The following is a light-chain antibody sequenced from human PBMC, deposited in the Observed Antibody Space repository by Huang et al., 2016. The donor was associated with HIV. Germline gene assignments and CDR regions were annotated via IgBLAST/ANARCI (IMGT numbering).Light chain of an antibody. V-gene: IGKV4-1*01. J-gene: IGKJ2*02. CDR3: QQYYSTPCT. CDR2: WAT. Sequence: IVMTQSPDSLTVSVGGRATFECRSSQNILYSSTSKNYLAWYQQKPGQSPQLHIYWATARESGIPDRFTGSGSETDFTLTINNVQAEDVAIYYCQQYYSTPCTFGQGTRLEI. CDR1: QNILYSSTSKNY.